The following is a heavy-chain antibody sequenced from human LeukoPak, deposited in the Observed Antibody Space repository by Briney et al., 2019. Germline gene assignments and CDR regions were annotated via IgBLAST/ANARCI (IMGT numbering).Heavy chain of an antibody. CDR1: GYSISSGYY. V-gene: IGHV4-38-2*02. CDR2: FYDSGNT. Sequence: SETLSLTCTVSGYSISSGYYWGWIRQPPGKGLEWIGSFYDSGNTYYNPSLKSRVTISVDTSKNQFSLKVRSVTAADTAVYYCAGVPLRIKKQWLVEEYFQHRGQGTLVTVSS. D-gene: IGHD6-19*01. CDR3: AGVPLRIKKQWLVEEYFQH. J-gene: IGHJ1*01.